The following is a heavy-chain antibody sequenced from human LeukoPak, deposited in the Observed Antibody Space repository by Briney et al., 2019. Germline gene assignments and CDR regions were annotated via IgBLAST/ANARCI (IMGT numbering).Heavy chain of an antibody. CDR1: GGSISSGGYS. D-gene: IGHD3-10*01. V-gene: IGHV4-30-2*01. J-gene: IGHJ4*02. CDR3: ARASEREVEFDY. Sequence: PSETLSLTCAVSGGSISSGGYSWSWIRQPQGRGLGWIGYIYHSGSTYYNPSLKSRVTISVDSSKTQFSLKLSSVTAADTAVYYWARASEREVEFDYWGQGTLVTVSS. CDR2: IYHSGST.